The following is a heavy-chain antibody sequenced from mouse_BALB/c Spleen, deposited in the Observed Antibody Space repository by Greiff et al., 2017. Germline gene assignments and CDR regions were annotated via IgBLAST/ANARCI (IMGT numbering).Heavy chain of an antibody. CDR3: TIITTVEGFAY. J-gene: IGHJ3*01. D-gene: IGHD1-1*01. CDR2: NYPGNSDT. V-gene: IGHV1-5*01. CDR1: GYSFTSYW. Sequence: EVQLQQSGTVLARPGASVKMSCKASGYSFTSYWMHWVKQRPGQGLEWIGANYPGNSDTSYNQKFKGKAKLTAVTSASTAYMELSSLTNEDSAVYYCTIITTVEGFAYWGQGTLVTVSA.